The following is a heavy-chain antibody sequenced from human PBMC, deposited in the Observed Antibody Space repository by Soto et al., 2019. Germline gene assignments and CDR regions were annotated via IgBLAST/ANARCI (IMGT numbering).Heavy chain of an antibody. CDR1: GFTFSSYA. CDR3: ARDGLIVVVVAATDANNWFDP. V-gene: IGHV3-30-3*01. CDR2: ISYDGSNK. Sequence: ESGGGVVQPGRSLRLSCAASGFTFSSYAMHWVRQAPGKGLEWVAVISYDGSNKYYADSVKGRFTISRDNSKNTLYLQMNSLRAEDTAVYYCARDGLIVVVVAATDANNWFDPWGQGTLVTVSS. J-gene: IGHJ5*02. D-gene: IGHD2-15*01.